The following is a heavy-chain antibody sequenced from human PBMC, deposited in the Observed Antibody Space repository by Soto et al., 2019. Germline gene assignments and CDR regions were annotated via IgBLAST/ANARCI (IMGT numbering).Heavy chain of an antibody. CDR2: INAGNGNT. Sequence: ASVKVSCKASGYTFTSYAMHWVRQAPGQRLEWMGWINAGNGNTKYSQKFQGRVTITRDTSASTACMELSSLRSEDTAVYYCARDSRGGLRYCSSTSCYGYAFDIWGQGTMVTVSS. D-gene: IGHD2-2*01. CDR1: GYTFTSYA. J-gene: IGHJ3*02. V-gene: IGHV1-3*01. CDR3: ARDSRGGLRYCSSTSCYGYAFDI.